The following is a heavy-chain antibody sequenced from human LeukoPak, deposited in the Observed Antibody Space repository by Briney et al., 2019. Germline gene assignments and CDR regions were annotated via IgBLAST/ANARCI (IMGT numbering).Heavy chain of an antibody. D-gene: IGHD2-2*01. CDR1: GYTFTSYD. J-gene: IGHJ5*02. CDR2: MNPHSANA. CDR3: ARIPHRVPHNWFDP. Sequence: ASVEVSCKASGYTFTSYDINWVRQAAGQGLEWMGWMNPHSANAGYAQKFQGSVTMTRDTSISTAYMELSSLRSDDTAVYYCARIPHRVPHNWFDPWGQGTLVTVSS. V-gene: IGHV1-8*01.